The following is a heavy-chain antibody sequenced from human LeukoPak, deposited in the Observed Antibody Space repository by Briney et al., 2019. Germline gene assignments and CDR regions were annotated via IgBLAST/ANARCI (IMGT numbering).Heavy chain of an antibody. V-gene: IGHV1-18*01. Sequence: GASVKVSCKASGYTFTSYGISWVRQAPGQGLEWMGWISAYNGNTNYAQKLQGRVTMTTDTSTSTAYMELRSLRSDDTAVYYCARTFFGGLVVPAAPSDWGQGTLVTVSS. CDR1: GYTFTSYG. D-gene: IGHD2-2*01. CDR2: ISAYNGNT. CDR3: ARTFFGGLVVPAAPSD. J-gene: IGHJ4*02.